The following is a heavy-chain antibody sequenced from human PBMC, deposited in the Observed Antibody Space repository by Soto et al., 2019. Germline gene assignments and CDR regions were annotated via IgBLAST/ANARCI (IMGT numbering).Heavy chain of an antibody. CDR1: GFTFSSYA. CDR3: AKEYSSSLTYNWFDP. J-gene: IGHJ5*02. D-gene: IGHD6-13*01. Sequence: LRLSCAASGFTFSSYAMHWVRQAPGKGLEWVAVISYDGSNKYYADSVKGRFTISRDNSRSTLYLQMNSLRAEDTAVYYCAKEYSSSLTYNWFDPWGQGTLVTVSS. V-gene: IGHV3-30-3*01. CDR2: ISYDGSNK.